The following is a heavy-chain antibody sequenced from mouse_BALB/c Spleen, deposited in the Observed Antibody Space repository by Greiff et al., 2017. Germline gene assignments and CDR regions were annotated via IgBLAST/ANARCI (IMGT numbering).Heavy chain of an antibody. J-gene: IGHJ3*01. D-gene: IGHD2-4*01. CDR1: GFNIKDYY. V-gene: IGHV14-1*02. CDR2: IDPENGNT. Sequence: EVQVVESGAELVRPGALVKLSCKASGFNIKDYYMHWVKQRPEQGLEWIGWIDPENGNTIYDPKFQGKASITADTSSNTAYLQLSSLTSEDTAVYYCASHYDTWFAYWGQGTLVTVSA. CDR3: ASHYDTWFAY.